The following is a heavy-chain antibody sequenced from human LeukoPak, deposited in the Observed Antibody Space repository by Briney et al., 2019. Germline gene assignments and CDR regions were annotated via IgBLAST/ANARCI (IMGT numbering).Heavy chain of an antibody. CDR3: ARRPDYGGYSRFQH. CDR2: VNHSGST. D-gene: IGHD4-23*01. J-gene: IGHJ1*01. Sequence: SETLSLTCAVYGGSFSGYYWSWIRQTPGKGLEWIGEVNHSGSTNCNPSLKSRVTISVDTSKNQFSLKMSSVTAADTGVYYCARRPDYGGYSRFQHWGRGTLVSVSS. CDR1: GGSFSGYY. V-gene: IGHV4-34*01.